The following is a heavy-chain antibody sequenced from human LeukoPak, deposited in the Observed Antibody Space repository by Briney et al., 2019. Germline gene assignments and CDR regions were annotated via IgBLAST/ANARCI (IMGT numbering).Heavy chain of an antibody. V-gene: IGHV4-4*07. CDR3: ARGNYVWGSYRLNWFDP. CDR2: IYGTGST. Sequence: SETLSLTCTVSGGSISPYYWSWIRQSAGRGLEWIGRIYGTGSTDYNPSLRSRVTMSIDTSKNQFSLNLTSVTAADTAVYYCARGNYVWGSYRLNWFDPWGQGALVTVSS. J-gene: IGHJ5*02. D-gene: IGHD3-16*02. CDR1: GGSISPYY.